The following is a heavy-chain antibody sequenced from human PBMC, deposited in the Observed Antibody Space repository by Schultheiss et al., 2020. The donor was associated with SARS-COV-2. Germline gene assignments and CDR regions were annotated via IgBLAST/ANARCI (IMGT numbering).Heavy chain of an antibody. CDR2: IYYSGST. J-gene: IGHJ5*02. Sequence: SQTLSLTCAVYGGSFSGYYWSWIRQPPGKGLEWIGYIYYSGSTYYNPSLKSRVTISVDTSKNQFSLKLSSVTAADTAVYYCAREDCSSPSSHNWFDPWGQGTLVTVSS. V-gene: IGHV4-34*09. D-gene: IGHD2-2*01. CDR3: AREDCSSPSSHNWFDP. CDR1: GGSFSGYY.